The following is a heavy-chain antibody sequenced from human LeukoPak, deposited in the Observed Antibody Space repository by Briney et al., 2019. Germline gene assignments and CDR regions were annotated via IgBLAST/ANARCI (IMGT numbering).Heavy chain of an antibody. Sequence: GRSLRLSCAASGFTFSSYSMNWVRQAPGKGLEWVSYISSSSSTIYYADSVKGRFTISRDNAKNSLYLQMNSLRAEDTAVYYCARAHLTVYYYDSSGDGMDVWGQGTTVTVSS. D-gene: IGHD3-22*01. CDR2: ISSSSSTI. V-gene: IGHV3-48*01. CDR3: ARAHLTVYYYDSSGDGMDV. CDR1: GFTFSSYS. J-gene: IGHJ6*02.